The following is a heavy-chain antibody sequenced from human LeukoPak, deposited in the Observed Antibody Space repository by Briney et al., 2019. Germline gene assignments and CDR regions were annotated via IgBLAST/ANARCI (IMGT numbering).Heavy chain of an antibody. CDR1: GDSFTSYW. CDR2: IDPSDSYT. Sequence: GESLRISCKGSGDSFTSYWISWVRQMPGKGLEWMGRIDPSDSYTNYSPSFQGHVTISADKSISTAYLQWSSLKASDTAMYYCARPVGRYCSGGSCYYYWGQGTLVTVSS. D-gene: IGHD2-15*01. CDR3: ARPVGRYCSGGSCYYY. V-gene: IGHV5-10-1*01. J-gene: IGHJ4*02.